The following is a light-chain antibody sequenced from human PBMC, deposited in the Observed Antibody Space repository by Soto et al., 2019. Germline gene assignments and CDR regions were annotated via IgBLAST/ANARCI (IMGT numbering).Light chain of an antibody. CDR1: NIGSKT. CDR3: QVWDSSSDHYV. CDR2: YDS. J-gene: IGLJ1*01. Sequence: SYELTQPPSVSVAPGQTARITCGGNNIGSKTVHWYQQKPGQAPVLVIYYDSDRPSGIPERFSGSNSGNTATLTISSVEAGDEADYYCQVWDSSSDHYVFGTGTKVTVL. V-gene: IGLV3-21*04.